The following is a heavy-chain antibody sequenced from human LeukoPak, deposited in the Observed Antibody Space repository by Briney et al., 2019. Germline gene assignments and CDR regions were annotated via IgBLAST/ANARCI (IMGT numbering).Heavy chain of an antibody. CDR3: ARAPYSSSWMYFDY. J-gene: IGHJ4*02. CDR2: IHYSGST. D-gene: IGHD6-13*01. V-gene: IGHV4-59*01. Sequence: SETLSLTCTVSGGPISSYYWGWIRQPPGKGLEWIGYIHYSGSTNYNPSLQSRVTISVDTSKNQFSVKLSSVTAADTAVYYCARAPYSSSWMYFDYWGQGALVTVSS. CDR1: GGPISSYY.